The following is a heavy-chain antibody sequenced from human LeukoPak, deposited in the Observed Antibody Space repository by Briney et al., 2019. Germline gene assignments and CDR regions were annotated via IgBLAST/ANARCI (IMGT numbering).Heavy chain of an antibody. CDR3: AKDRTGPAEH. Sequence: GGSLRLSCAVSGFAFGSEAMSWVRQAPGKGLEWVAVIWYDGNNKYYADSVKGRFTISRDNSKNTLYLQMNSLRAEDTAVYYCAKDRTGPAEHWGQGTLVTVSS. CDR1: GFAFGSEA. CDR2: IWYDGNNK. J-gene: IGHJ1*01. V-gene: IGHV3-30*02.